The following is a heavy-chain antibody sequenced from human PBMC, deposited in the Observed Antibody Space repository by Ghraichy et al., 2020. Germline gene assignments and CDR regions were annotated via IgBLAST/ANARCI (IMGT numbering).Heavy chain of an antibody. J-gene: IGHJ6*02. Sequence: SETLSLTCTVSGGSISSGDYYWSWIRQPPGKGLEWIGYIYYSGSTYYNPSLKSRVTISVDTSKNQFSLKLSSVTAADTAVYYCARAYFDNYGMDVWGQGTTVTVSS. CDR1: GGSISSGDYY. V-gene: IGHV4-30-4*01. CDR3: ARAYFDNYGMDV. CDR2: IYYSGST. D-gene: IGHD3-9*01.